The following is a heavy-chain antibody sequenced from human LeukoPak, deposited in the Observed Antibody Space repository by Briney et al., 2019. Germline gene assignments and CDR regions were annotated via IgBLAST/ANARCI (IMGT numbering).Heavy chain of an antibody. Sequence: GGSLRLSCAASGFTFSSYSMNWVRQAPGKGLEWVSSVSSSSSYIYYADSVKGRFTISRDNAKNSLYLQMNSLRAEDTAVYYCARDGITVVNRGGAFDIWGQGTMVTVSS. CDR1: GFTFSSYS. CDR3: ARDGITVVNRGGAFDI. D-gene: IGHD4-23*01. CDR2: VSSSSSYI. V-gene: IGHV3-21*01. J-gene: IGHJ3*02.